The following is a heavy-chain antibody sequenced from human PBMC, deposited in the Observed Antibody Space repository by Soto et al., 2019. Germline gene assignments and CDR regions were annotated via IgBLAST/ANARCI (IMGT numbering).Heavy chain of an antibody. J-gene: IGHJ4*02. CDR3: ARYGYNSESYSIDY. CDR2: ISYDGSNK. Sequence: GGSLRLSCAASGSTFSSYAMHWVRQAPGKGLEWVAVISYDGSNKYYADSVKGRFTISRDNSKNTLYLQMNSLRAEDTAVYYCARYGYNSESYSIDYWGQGTLVTVSS. CDR1: GSTFSSYA. D-gene: IGHD3-10*01. V-gene: IGHV3-30-3*01.